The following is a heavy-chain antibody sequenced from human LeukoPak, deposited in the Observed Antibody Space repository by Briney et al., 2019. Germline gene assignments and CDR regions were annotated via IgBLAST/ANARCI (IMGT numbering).Heavy chain of an antibody. J-gene: IGHJ3*02. V-gene: IGHV1-18*01. D-gene: IGHD3-9*01. Sequence: ASVKVSCKASGYTFTSYGISWVRQAPGQGLEWMGWISAYNGNTNYAQKLQGRVTMTTDTSTSTAYMGLRSLRSDDTAVYYCARDLTADNAFDIWGQGTMVTVSS. CDR2: ISAYNGNT. CDR3: ARDLTADNAFDI. CDR1: GYTFTSYG.